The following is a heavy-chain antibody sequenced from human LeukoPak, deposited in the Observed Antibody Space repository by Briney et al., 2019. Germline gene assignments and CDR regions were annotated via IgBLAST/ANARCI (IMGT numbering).Heavy chain of an antibody. Sequence: ASVKVSCKASGYTFTGYYIHWVRQAPGQGLGWMGWINPNSGGTNYAQKFQGRVTMTRDTSISTAYMELSRLRSDDTAVYYCAGGSYSYYYYMDVWGKGTTVTVSS. CDR3: AGGSYSYYYYMDV. J-gene: IGHJ6*03. V-gene: IGHV1-2*02. CDR1: GYTFTGYY. CDR2: INPNSGGT. D-gene: IGHD1-26*01.